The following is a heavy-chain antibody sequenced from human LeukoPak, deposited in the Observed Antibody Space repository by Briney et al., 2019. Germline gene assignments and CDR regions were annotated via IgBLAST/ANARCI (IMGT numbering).Heavy chain of an antibody. Sequence: ASVTVSFKASGYTFTIYDINWVRQATGQGLEWMGWMNPNSGNTGYAQKFQGRVTITRNTSISTAYMELSSLRSEDTAVYYCARGLLGFMRSDYSTSWDNWFDPWGQGTLVTVSS. V-gene: IGHV1-8*03. CDR1: GYTFTIYD. J-gene: IGHJ5*02. CDR3: ARGLLGFMRSDYSTSWDNWFDP. D-gene: IGHD4-11*01. CDR2: MNPNSGNT.